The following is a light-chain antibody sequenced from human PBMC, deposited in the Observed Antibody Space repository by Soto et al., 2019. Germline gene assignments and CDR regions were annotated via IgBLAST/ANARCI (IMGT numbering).Light chain of an antibody. CDR3: AAWDGTLSAWV. CDR2: ANE. J-gene: IGLJ3*02. CDR1: TSNIGSKF. V-gene: IGLV1-47*01. Sequence: QSVLTQQPSASGTPGQRVTISCSGSTSNIGSKFVYWYQQNPGTAPKLLIYANEQRPSGVPDRFSGSKSGTSASLAISGLRSDDEADYYCAAWDGTLSAWVFGGGTQLTVL.